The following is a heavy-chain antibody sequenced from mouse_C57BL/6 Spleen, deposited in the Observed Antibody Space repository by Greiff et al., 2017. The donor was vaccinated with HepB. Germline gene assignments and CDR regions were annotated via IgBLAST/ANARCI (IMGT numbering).Heavy chain of an antibody. CDR3: ATYDYDAWFAY. V-gene: IGHV1-64*01. CDR2: IHPNSGST. J-gene: IGHJ3*01. CDR1: GYTFTSYW. Sequence: QVQLQQSGAELVKPGASVKLSCKASGYTFTSYWMHWVKQRPGQGLEWIGMIHPNSGSTNYNEKFKSKATLTVDKSSSTAYMQLSSLTSEDSAVYYCATYDYDAWFAYWGQGTLVTVSA. D-gene: IGHD2-4*01.